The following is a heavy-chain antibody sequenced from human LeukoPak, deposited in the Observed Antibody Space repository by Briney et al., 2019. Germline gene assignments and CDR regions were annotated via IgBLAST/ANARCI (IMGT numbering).Heavy chain of an antibody. Sequence: GGSLRLSCAASGFTFSSYWMNWVRQAPGKGLEWVANIKQDGSERYYVDSVKGRFTISRDNAKNSLYLQMNSLRAEDTAVYYCARESTGSGYSYGLHWGQGTLVTVS. J-gene: IGHJ4*02. CDR1: GFTFSSYW. V-gene: IGHV3-7*04. CDR3: ARESTGSGYSYGLH. CDR2: IKQDGSER. D-gene: IGHD5-18*01.